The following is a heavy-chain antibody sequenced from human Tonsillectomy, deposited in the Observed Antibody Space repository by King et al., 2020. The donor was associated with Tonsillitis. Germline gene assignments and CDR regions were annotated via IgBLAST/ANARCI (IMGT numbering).Heavy chain of an antibody. CDR1: GGSITKNNYY. Sequence: QLQESGPGLVKPSETLSLTCTVSGGSITKNNYYWAWIRQPPGKGLEWIGSIYYSGSTYYNQSLKSRLTISVDTSKNQFSLKLNSVVAADTAVFYCARQEADYYGSGSYGAFDIWGQGTMVTVSS. V-gene: IGHV4-39*01. CDR2: IYYSGST. J-gene: IGHJ3*02. D-gene: IGHD3-10*01. CDR3: ARQEADYYGSGSYGAFDI.